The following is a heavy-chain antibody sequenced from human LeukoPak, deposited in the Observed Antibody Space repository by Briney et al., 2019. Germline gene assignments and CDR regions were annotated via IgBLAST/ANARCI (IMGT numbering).Heavy chain of an antibody. Sequence: GGSPRLSCAASGFTFSSYWMSWVRQAPGKGLEWVANIKQDGSEKYYVDSVKGRFTISRDNAKNSLYLQMNSLRVEDTATYYCAKVAHYYYGSESYYFFEHWGQGTPVTASS. J-gene: IGHJ4*02. CDR3: AKVAHYYYGSESYYFFEH. CDR1: GFTFSSYW. D-gene: IGHD3-10*01. CDR2: IKQDGSEK. V-gene: IGHV3-7*01.